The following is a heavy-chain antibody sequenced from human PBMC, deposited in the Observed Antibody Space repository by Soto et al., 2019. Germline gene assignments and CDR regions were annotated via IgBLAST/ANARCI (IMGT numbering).Heavy chain of an antibody. CDR1: GGSISSYY. V-gene: IGHV4-59*01. J-gene: IGHJ3*02. CDR2: IYYSGST. D-gene: IGHD3-16*01. Sequence: QVQLQESGPGLVKPSETLSLTCTVSGGSISSYYWSWIRQPPGKGLEWIGYIYYSGSTNYNPSLKSRVTISVDTSKNQFSLKLSSVTAADTAVYYCARVIAGGKGWLAFDIWGQGTMVTVSS. CDR3: ARVIAGGKGWLAFDI.